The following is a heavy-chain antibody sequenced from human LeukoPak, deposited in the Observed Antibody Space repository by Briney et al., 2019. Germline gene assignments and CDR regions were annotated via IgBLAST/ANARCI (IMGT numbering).Heavy chain of an antibody. Sequence: GGSLRLSCAVSGFTFSDYAMSWVRQAAGKGPEWVSGISGNSDATYYTDSVKGRFTISRDNSKNTLYLQMNSLRVEDTAVYYCARREVRPWTFDYWGQGTLVTVSS. CDR1: GFTFSDYA. CDR3: ARREVRPWTFDY. CDR2: ISGNSDAT. D-gene: IGHD3-10*01. V-gene: IGHV3-23*01. J-gene: IGHJ4*02.